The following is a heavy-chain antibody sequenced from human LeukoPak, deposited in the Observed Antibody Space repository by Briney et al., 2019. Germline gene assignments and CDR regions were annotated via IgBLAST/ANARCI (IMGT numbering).Heavy chain of an antibody. D-gene: IGHD6-6*01. CDR3: ARDGLSSSPYYYMDV. Sequence: SETLSLTCSVSGHSISSGYYWGWIRQPPGKGLEWIGSIYHSGSTYYNPSLKSRVTISVDTSKNQFPLKLSSVTAADTAVYYCARDGLSSSPYYYMDVWGKGTTVTVSS. J-gene: IGHJ6*03. V-gene: IGHV4-38-2*02. CDR1: GHSISSGYY. CDR2: IYHSGST.